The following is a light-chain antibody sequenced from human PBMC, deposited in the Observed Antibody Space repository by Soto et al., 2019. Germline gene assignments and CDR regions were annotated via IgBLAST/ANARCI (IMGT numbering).Light chain of an antibody. CDR2: GAS. CDR3: QHYGSSPIT. Sequence: EIVMTQSPATPSVSPGERATLSCRASQSVSSNLAWYQQKPGQAPRLLIYGASTRATGIPARFSGSGSGTEFTLTISSLQSEDFAVYSCQHYGSSPITFGQGTRLEIK. V-gene: IGKV3-15*01. CDR1: QSVSSN. J-gene: IGKJ5*01.